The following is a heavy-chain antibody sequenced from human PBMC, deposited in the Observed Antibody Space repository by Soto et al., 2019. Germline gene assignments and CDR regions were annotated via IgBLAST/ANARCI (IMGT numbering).Heavy chain of an antibody. Sequence: EVQLVESDGGLVKPGGSLRLSCAPSGFSFPPAWFNWVRQAPGRGLEWVGRIYSGGATEYSAPVRGRFTISRDDSKSTLYLQMDSLEIGDTALYFCIWQSHCGGAWRGGQWTPVTVSS. CDR1: GFSFPPAW. CDR2: IYSGGAT. D-gene: IGHD2-21*01. J-gene: IGHJ1*01. CDR3: IWQSHCGGAWR. V-gene: IGHV3-15*07.